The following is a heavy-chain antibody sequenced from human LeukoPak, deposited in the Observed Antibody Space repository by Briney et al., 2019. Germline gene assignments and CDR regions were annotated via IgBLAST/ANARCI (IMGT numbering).Heavy chain of an antibody. D-gene: IGHD2/OR15-2a*01. Sequence: GGSLRLSCTASGFTFVDYAMTWVRPAPGKGREWVGFIRSNPYGGTTEYAASVKGRFTISRDDSKSIAYLQMNSLKTEDTAVYYCTRGLLPGYWGQGTLVTVSS. CDR1: GFTFVDYA. V-gene: IGHV3-49*04. CDR2: IRSNPYGGTT. CDR3: TRGLLPGY. J-gene: IGHJ4*02.